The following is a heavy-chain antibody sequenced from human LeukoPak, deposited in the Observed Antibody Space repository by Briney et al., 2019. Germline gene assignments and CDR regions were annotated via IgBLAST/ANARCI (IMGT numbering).Heavy chain of an antibody. CDR2: IYYDGNT. J-gene: IGHJ4*02. Sequence: PSETLSLTCTVSGGSISSSDYYWGRIRQPPGERLEWIGTIYYDGNTYYNPSLQSRVIISVDTSKNQFSLKLTSVTAPDTAVYYCARTVGTHRFDYWGQGILVTVSS. V-gene: IGHV4-39*01. CDR3: ARTVGTHRFDY. CDR1: GGSISSSDYY. D-gene: IGHD4-23*01.